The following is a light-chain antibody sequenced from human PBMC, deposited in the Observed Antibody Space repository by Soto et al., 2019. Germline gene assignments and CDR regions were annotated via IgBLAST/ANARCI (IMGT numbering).Light chain of an antibody. CDR2: GNN. V-gene: IGLV1-40*01. J-gene: IGLJ3*02. CDR3: QSYDSSLSGWV. CDR1: SSNIGAAYD. Sequence: QAVVTQPPSVSGAPGQKVTISCTRSSSNIGAAYDVHWYQHLPGTAPKLLIYGNNNRPSGVPDRFSGSKSGTSASLAITGLQAEDEADYYCQSYDSSLSGWVLGGGTKLTVL.